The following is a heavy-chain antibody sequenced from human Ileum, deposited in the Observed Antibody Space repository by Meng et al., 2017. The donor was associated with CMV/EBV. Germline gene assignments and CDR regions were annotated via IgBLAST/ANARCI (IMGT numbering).Heavy chain of an antibody. Sequence: SCTASGFTFSSYWMTWVRQAPGKGLEWVANINQDGSAKYYVDSVKGRFTISRDNAKNSLYLQMNSLRAEDTAVYYCSRLYSSSSFFDYWGQGTLVTVSS. CDR2: INQDGSAK. V-gene: IGHV3-7*01. D-gene: IGHD6-6*01. CDR3: SRLYSSSSFFDY. CDR1: GFTFSSYW. J-gene: IGHJ4*02.